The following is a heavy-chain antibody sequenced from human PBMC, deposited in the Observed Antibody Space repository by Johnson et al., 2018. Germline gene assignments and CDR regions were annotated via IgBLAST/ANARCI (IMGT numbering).Heavy chain of an antibody. CDR2: INWHSGGI. J-gene: IGHJ3*02. V-gene: IGHV3-9*01. D-gene: IGHD1-1*01. Sequence: VQSGRSLRLSCAASGFTFDDYAMHWVRQAPGKGLEWVSGINWHSGGIGYADSVKGRFTISRDNAKNSLYLQMNSLRPEDTAMYYCAKDNWNSPPLDAFDIWGQGTMVTVSS. CDR3: AKDNWNSPPLDAFDI. CDR1: GFTFDDYA.